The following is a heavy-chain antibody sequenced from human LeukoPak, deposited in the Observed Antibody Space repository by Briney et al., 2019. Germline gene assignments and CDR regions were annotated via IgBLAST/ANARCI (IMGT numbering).Heavy chain of an antibody. CDR1: GFTFSSYS. Sequence: GGSLRLSCAASGFTFSSYSMNWVRQAPGKGLEWVSSISSSSYIYYADSVKGRFTISRDNAKNSLYLQMNSLRAEDTAVYYCARDKTGTTPFDYWGQGTLVTVSS. CDR2: ISSSSYI. D-gene: IGHD1-1*01. CDR3: ARDKTGTTPFDY. J-gene: IGHJ4*02. V-gene: IGHV3-21*01.